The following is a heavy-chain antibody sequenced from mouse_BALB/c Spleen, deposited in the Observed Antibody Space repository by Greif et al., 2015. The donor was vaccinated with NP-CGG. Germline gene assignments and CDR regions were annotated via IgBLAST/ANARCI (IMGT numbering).Heavy chain of an antibody. J-gene: IGHJ1*01. V-gene: IGHV14-3*02. Sequence: EVQLVESGAELVKPGASVKLSCTASGFNIKDTYMHWVKQRPEQGLEWIGRIDPANGNTKYDPKFQGKATITADTSSNTAYLQLSSPTSEDTAVYYCARWDWYFDVWGAGTTVTVSS. CDR1: GFNIKDTY. CDR3: ARWDWYFDV. CDR2: IDPANGNT.